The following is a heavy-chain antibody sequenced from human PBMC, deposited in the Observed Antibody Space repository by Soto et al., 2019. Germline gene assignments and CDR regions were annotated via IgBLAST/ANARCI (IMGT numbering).Heavy chain of an antibody. V-gene: IGHV3-30-3*01. CDR2: ISYDGSNK. D-gene: IGHD3-22*01. CDR3: ARSSGERSGLNEYFQH. J-gene: IGHJ1*01. Sequence: QVQLVESGGGVVQPGRSLRLSCAASGFTFSSYAMHWVRQAPGKGLEWVAVISYDGSNKYYADSVKGRFTISRDNSKNTLYLQMNSLRAEDTAVYYCARSSGERSGLNEYFQHWGQGTLVTVSS. CDR1: GFTFSSYA.